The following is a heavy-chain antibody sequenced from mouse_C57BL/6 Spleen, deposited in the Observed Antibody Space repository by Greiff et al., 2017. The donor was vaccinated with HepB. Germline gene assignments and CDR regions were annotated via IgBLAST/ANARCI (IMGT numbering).Heavy chain of an antibody. J-gene: IGHJ2*01. CDR3: TRDYYGSSRYFDY. D-gene: IGHD1-1*01. CDR2: IDPETGGT. CDR1: GYTFTDYE. Sequence: QVQLKQSGAELVRPGASVTLSCKASGYTFTDYEMHWVKQTPVHGLEWIGAIDPETGGTAYNQKFKGKAILTADKSSSTAYMELRSLTSEDSAVYYCTRDYYGSSRYFDYWGQGTTLTVSS. V-gene: IGHV1-15*01.